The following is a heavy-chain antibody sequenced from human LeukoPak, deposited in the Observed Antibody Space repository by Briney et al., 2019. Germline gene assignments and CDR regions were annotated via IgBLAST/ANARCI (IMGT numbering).Heavy chain of an antibody. J-gene: IGHJ4*02. V-gene: IGHV3-30-3*01. CDR3: AGGIAVAGTPAGY. CDR2: ISYDGSNR. D-gene: IGHD6-19*01. CDR1: GFTFSSYA. Sequence: GGSLRLSCAASGFTFSSYAMHWVRQAPGKGLEWVAVISYDGSNRYYADSVKGRFTISRDSSKNTLYLQMNSLRAEDTAVYYCAGGIAVAGTPAGYWGQGTLVTVSS.